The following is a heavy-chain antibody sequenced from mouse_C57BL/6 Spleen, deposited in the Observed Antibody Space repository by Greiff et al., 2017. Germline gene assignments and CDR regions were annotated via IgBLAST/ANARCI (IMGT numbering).Heavy chain of an antibody. V-gene: IGHV1-61*01. CDR1: GYSFTSYW. D-gene: IGHD1-1*02. J-gene: IGHJ2*01. CDR2: IYPSDSET. CDR3: ARGWGGNYFDY. Sequence: QVQLQQPGAELVRPGSSVKLSCKASGYSFTSYWMDWVKQRPGQGLEWIGNIYPSDSETHYNPKFKDKATLPVDKSSSTAYRQLSIRASEDSAVYYCARGWGGNYFDYWGQGTTLTVSS.